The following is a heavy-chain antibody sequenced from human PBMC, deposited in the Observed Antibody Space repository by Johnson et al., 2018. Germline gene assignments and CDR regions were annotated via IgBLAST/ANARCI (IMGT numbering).Heavy chain of an antibody. V-gene: IGHV3-30*14. J-gene: IGHJ3*02. CDR2: ISYAGSNT. CDR3: ARALRSEDAFNI. D-gene: IGHD2-15*01. CDR1: GFTFSSYA. Sequence: VQLVESGGGVVQPGRSLRLSCAASGFTFSSYAMHWVRQAPGKGLEWVAVISYAGSNTVYVESVKGRFTISRDNSKNTLYLQMDNLRAEATAVYYCARALRSEDAFNIWGQGTMVTVSS.